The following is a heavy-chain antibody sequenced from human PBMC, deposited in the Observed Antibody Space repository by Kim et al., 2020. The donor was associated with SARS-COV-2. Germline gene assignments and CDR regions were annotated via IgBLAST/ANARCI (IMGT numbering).Heavy chain of an antibody. D-gene: IGHD5-18*01. V-gene: IGHV4-61*01. J-gene: IGHJ4*02. CDR2: ISNRGST. Sequence: SETLSLTCTVSGDSVSSGSYYWSWIRQPPGKGLEWIGYISNRGSTNYNPSLKSRVTISVDMSKNQFSLKLSSVTAADTAVYYCARERIQLWEYYFAYWGQGPLVTVSS. CDR3: ARERIQLWEYYFAY. CDR1: GDSVSSGSYY.